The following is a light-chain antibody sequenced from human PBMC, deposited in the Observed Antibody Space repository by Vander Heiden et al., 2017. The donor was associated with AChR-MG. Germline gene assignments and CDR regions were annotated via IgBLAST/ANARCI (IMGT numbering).Light chain of an antibody. V-gene: IGLV3-19*01. CDR1: SLRSYY. Sequence: SSELTQDPDVYVALGQTVRITCPGDSLRSYYASWYQQKPGQAPILVIYGKNNRPSGIPDRFSGSSSGNTVSLTITGAQAEDEADYYCHSRDTSGDHLVFGGGTKLTVL. CDR2: GKN. J-gene: IGLJ3*02. CDR3: HSRDTSGDHLV.